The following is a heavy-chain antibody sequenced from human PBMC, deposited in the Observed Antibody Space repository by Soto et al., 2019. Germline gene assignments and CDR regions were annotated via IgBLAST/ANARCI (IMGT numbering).Heavy chain of an antibody. CDR1: GFSFPNAW. Sequence: EVQLVESGGGLVEPGGSLRLSCAASGFSFPNAWMTWVRQAPGKGLAWVGRITNKENGEATKYAAPVKGRFAIAGDDSGKILYLQMDSLQAEDTAVYYCTPGRFGSNEWSFDYWGQGTLVTVSS. J-gene: IGHJ4*02. CDR3: TPGRFGSNEWSFDY. V-gene: IGHV3-15*06. D-gene: IGHD2-8*01. CDR2: ITNKENGEAT.